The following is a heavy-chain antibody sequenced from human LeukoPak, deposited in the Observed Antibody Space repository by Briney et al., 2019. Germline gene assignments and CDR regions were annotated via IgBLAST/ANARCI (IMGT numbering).Heavy chain of an antibody. Sequence: GGSLRLSCAASGFTFGSFGMSWVRQGPGKGLEWVSGISGNGRSTYYADSVKGRFTISRDNSRNTLYLQMNSLRAEDTALYYCAARSGISPYYIDYWGQGTLVTVSS. CDR1: GFTFGSFG. J-gene: IGHJ4*02. CDR3: AARSGISPYYIDY. CDR2: ISGNGRST. D-gene: IGHD1-26*01. V-gene: IGHV3-23*01.